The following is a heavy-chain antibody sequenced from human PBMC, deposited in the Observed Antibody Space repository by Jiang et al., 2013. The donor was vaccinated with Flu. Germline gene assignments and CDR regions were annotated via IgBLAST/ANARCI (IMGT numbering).Heavy chain of an antibody. Sequence: QLVESGAEVKKPGSSVKVSCKASGGTFSSYVISWVRQAPGQGLEWMGGIIPILGTTNYAQKFEDRVTITADKSTSTAHMELSSLRSEDTAVYYCAASVGAPLSGRVYFDYWGQGTLVTVSS. V-gene: IGHV1-69*06. CDR3: AASVGAPLSGRVYFDY. CDR1: GGTFSSYV. CDR2: IIPILGTT. D-gene: IGHD1-26*01. J-gene: IGHJ4*02.